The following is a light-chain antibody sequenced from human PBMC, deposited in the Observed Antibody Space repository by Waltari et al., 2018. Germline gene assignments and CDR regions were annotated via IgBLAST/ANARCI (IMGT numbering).Light chain of an antibody. Sequence: EIVMTQSPDSLAVFLGERATINCQSSQSVFNNSKNKNDLAWYQEKSGQSPKLLIYWASTRESGVPDRFSCSGSGTDFTLTISNLQAEDVAVYYCQQYYSTPYTFGQGTKLEIK. CDR2: WAS. CDR3: QQYYSTPYT. J-gene: IGKJ2*01. CDR1: QSVFNNSKNKND. V-gene: IGKV4-1*01.